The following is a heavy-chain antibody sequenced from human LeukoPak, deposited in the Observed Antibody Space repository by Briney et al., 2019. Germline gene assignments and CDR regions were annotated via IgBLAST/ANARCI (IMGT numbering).Heavy chain of an antibody. CDR2: ISGSGGST. D-gene: IGHD6-19*01. V-gene: IGHV3-23*01. CDR1: GFTFSSYA. Sequence: GGSLRLSCAASGFTFSSYAMSWVRQAPGKGLEWVSAISGSGGSTYYADSVKGRFTISRDNSKNTLYPQMNSLRAEDTAVYYCAKDVYSSSSGGYFDYWGQGTLVTVSS. J-gene: IGHJ4*02. CDR3: AKDVYSSSSGGYFDY.